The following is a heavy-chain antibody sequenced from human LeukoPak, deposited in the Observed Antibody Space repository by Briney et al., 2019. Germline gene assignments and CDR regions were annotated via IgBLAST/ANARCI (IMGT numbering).Heavy chain of an antibody. V-gene: IGHV3-21*01. D-gene: IGHD6-19*01. CDR1: PFPFTPYT. J-gene: IGHJ4*02. CDR2: MSTSGTYT. Sequence: GGSLRLSCAASPFPFTPYTMNWIRQAPGKGLEWVASMSTSGTYTYYADSVQGRFTVSRDNAKNSLYLQMNSLRAEDTAVYYCAREGSSEEFDYWGQGTLVTVSS. CDR3: AREGSSEEFDY.